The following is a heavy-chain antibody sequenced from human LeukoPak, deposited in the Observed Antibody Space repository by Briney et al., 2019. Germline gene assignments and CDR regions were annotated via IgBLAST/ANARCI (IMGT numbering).Heavy chain of an antibody. Sequence: GGSLTLSCAGSGFTFSRYAMSWVRQAPGKGLEWVSAISRSGGSTYYADSVKGRSTISRDNSKNTLYLQMSSLRAEDTAIYYCAKPYYYDSTGYEYYYCGMDVWGQGTTVTVSS. J-gene: IGHJ6*02. V-gene: IGHV3-23*01. CDR2: ISRSGGST. CDR3: AKPYYYDSTGYEYYYCGMDV. D-gene: IGHD3-22*01. CDR1: GFTFSRYA.